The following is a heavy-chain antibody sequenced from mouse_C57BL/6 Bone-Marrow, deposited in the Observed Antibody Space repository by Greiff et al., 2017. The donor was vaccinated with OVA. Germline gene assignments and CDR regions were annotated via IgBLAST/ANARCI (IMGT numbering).Heavy chain of an antibody. CDR2: IVPEDGET. V-gene: IGHV14-2*01. J-gene: IGHJ1*03. CDR1: GFNIKDYY. CDR3: ARGFSYWYFDV. Sequence: VQLQQSGAELVKPGASVKLSCTASGFNIKDYYMHWVKQRTEQGLEWIGRIVPEDGETKYAPKFQGNATITADTSSNTAYLQLSSLTSEDTAVYYCARGFSYWYFDVWGTGTTVTVSS.